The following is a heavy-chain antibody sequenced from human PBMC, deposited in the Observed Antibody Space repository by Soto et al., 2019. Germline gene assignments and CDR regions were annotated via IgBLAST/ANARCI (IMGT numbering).Heavy chain of an antibody. D-gene: IGHD3-3*02. Sequence: PGGSLRLSCAASGFTFSSYAMSWVRQAPGKGLEWVSAISGSGGSTYYADSVKGRFTISRDNSKNTLYLQMNSLRAEDTAVYYCAKVDFVLAEGGHCYGLDFSGRGTTVTVAS. CDR2: ISGSGGST. J-gene: IGHJ6*01. CDR1: GFTFSSYA. V-gene: IGHV3-23*01. CDR3: AKVDFVLAEGGHCYGLDF.